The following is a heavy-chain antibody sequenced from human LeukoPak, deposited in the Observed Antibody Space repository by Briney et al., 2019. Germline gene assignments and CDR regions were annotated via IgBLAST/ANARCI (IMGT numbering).Heavy chain of an antibody. CDR1: GGTFSSYA. Sequence: GASVEVSCKASGGTFSSYAISWVRQAPGQGLEWMGGIIPIFGTANYAQKFQGRVTITTDESTSTAYMELSSLRSEDTAVYYCARERSYVVAFDIWGQGTMVTVSS. CDR2: IIPIFGTA. J-gene: IGHJ3*02. CDR3: ARERSYVVAFDI. D-gene: IGHD3-16*01. V-gene: IGHV1-69*05.